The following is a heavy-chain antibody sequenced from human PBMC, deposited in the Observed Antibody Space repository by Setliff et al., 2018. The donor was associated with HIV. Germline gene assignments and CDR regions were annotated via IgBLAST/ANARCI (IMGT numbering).Heavy chain of an antibody. J-gene: IGHJ4*02. Sequence: SETLSLTCTVSGGSIGSYYWSWIRQPPGKGLEWIGYIYYSGTTNYNPSLKSRVTISVDTSKNQFSLKLSSVTAADTAVYYCARHVGYSSSSLDYWGQGTLVTVSS. V-gene: IGHV4-59*08. CDR2: IYYSGTT. D-gene: IGHD6-6*01. CDR3: ARHVGYSSSSLDY. CDR1: GGSIGSYY.